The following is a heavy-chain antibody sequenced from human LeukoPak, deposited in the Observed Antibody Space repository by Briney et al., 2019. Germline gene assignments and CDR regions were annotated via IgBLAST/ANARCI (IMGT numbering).Heavy chain of an antibody. CDR3: AFTPAGNWFDP. CDR1: GASINSYY. CDR2: VYYSEHT. Sequence: SETLSLTCSVSGASINSYYWSWIRQPPGKGLEWIGYVYYSEHTNYNPSLKSRVTISVDTSKNQFSLRLTSVTAADTAVYYCAFTPAGNWFDPWGQGTLVTVSS. V-gene: IGHV4-59*08. D-gene: IGHD1-14*01. J-gene: IGHJ5*02.